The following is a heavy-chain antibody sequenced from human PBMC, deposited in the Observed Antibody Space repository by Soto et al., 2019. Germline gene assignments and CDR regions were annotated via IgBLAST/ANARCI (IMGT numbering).Heavy chain of an antibody. D-gene: IGHD4-17*01. J-gene: IGHJ3*02. CDR2: ILPIFGTA. CDR1: GGTFSTSS. CDR3: ATGHEYGGNSDAFDI. Sequence: QVQLVQSGAEVKKPGSSVKVSCKASGGTFSTSSINWVRQAPGQRPEWMGNILPIFGTADYVQKFQDRVTVTADKSTNTAYMVLRSLFSEDTVVYYCATGHEYGGNSDAFDIWGQGTVVTLSS. V-gene: IGHV1-69*06.